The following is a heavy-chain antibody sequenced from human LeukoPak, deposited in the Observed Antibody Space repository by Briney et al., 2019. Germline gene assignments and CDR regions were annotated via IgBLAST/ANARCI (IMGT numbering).Heavy chain of an antibody. CDR2: IYYSGTT. V-gene: IGHV4-30-4*01. Sequence: PSETLSLTCTVSGGSISSGDYYWSWIRQPPGKGLEWIGYIYYSGTTYYNPSLKTRVTISIDTSKNQFSLKLSPVTAADTAVYYCAGVEVAVVAAAQTPKYGMDVWGQGTTVTVSS. CDR1: GGSISSGDYY. CDR3: AGVEVAVVAAAQTPKYGMDV. J-gene: IGHJ6*02. D-gene: IGHD2-21*02.